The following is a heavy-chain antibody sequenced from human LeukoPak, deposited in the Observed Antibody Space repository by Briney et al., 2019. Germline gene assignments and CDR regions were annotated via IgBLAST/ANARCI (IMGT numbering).Heavy chain of an antibody. D-gene: IGHD5-12*01. Sequence: SETLSLTCDVSGYSISSGYYWGWIRQPPGKGLEWIGSIYHSGSTYYKPSLKSRVTISVDTSKNQFSLKLSSVTAADTALYYCARRGGYDFSYDYWGQGILVTVSS. CDR3: ARRGGYDFSYDY. CDR2: IYHSGST. V-gene: IGHV4-38-2*01. J-gene: IGHJ4*02. CDR1: GYSISSGYY.